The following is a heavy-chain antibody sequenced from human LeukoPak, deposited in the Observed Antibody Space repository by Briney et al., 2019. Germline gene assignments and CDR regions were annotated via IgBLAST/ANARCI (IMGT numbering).Heavy chain of an antibody. CDR2: IKQDGSVK. CDR1: GFTFSTYW. Sequence: GGSLRLSCAASGFTFSTYWMSWVRQAPGKGLEWVANIKQDGSVKYCVDSVKGRFTISRDNAKNTLYLQMNSLGAEDTAVYYCARDPRDSSGFDYWGQGTLVTVSS. CDR3: ARDPRDSSGFDY. J-gene: IGHJ4*02. V-gene: IGHV3-7*01. D-gene: IGHD3-22*01.